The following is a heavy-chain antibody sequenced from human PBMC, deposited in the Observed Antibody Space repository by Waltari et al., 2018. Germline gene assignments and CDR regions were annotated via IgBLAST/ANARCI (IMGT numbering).Heavy chain of an antibody. CDR2: FDPEDGET. CDR1: GHSPSGLS. CDR3: TCSGEMASIGGGYYYGMDV. D-gene: IGHD3-10*01. Sequence: QVQLVQSGAEATKPGASVKVSCKVSGHSPSGLSMPWVRQAPGKGLEWMGGFDPEDGETIYAQKFQGRVTMTEDTSTDTAYMELSSLRSEDTAVYYCTCSGEMASIGGGYYYGMDVWGQGTTVTVSS. J-gene: IGHJ6*02. V-gene: IGHV1-24*01.